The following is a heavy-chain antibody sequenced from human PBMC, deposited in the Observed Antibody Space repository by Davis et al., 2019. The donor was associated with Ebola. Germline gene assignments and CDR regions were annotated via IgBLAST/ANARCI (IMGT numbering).Heavy chain of an antibody. CDR2: ISGSGGST. CDR3: AKDHGGLIFDY. J-gene: IGHJ4*02. D-gene: IGHD3-16*01. V-gene: IGHV3-23*01. Sequence: GESLKISCAASGFTFSSYAMSWVRQAPGKGLEWVSAISGSGGSTYYADSVKGRFTISRDNSKNTLYLQMNSLRAEDTAVYYCAKDHGGLIFDYWGQGTLVTVSS. CDR1: GFTFSSYA.